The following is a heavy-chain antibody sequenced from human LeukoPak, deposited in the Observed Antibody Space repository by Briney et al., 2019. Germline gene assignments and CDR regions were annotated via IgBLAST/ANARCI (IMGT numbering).Heavy chain of an antibody. Sequence: GASVKVSCKASGYTFTSYDINWVRQATGQGLEWMGWMNPNSGNTGYAQKFQGRVTMTRNTSISTAYMELSSLRSEDTAVYYCARRPAARPRGIKYGMDVWGQGTTVTVSS. CDR2: MNPNSGNT. D-gene: IGHD2-2*01. V-gene: IGHV1-8*01. CDR3: ARRPAARPRGIKYGMDV. J-gene: IGHJ6*02. CDR1: GYTFTSYD.